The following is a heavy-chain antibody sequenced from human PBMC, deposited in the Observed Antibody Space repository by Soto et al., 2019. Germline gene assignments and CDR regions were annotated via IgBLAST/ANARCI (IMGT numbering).Heavy chain of an antibody. CDR2: MNPNSGNT. J-gene: IGHJ5*02. V-gene: IGHV1-8*01. D-gene: IGHD3-22*01. CDR1: GYTFTSYD. Sequence: ASVKVSCKASGYTFTSYDINWVRQATGQGLEWMGWMNPNSGNTDYAQKFQGRVTMTRNTSISTAYMELSSLRSEDTAVYYCARGYYDSSGYGFDPWGQGTLGTVSS. CDR3: ARGYYDSSGYGFDP.